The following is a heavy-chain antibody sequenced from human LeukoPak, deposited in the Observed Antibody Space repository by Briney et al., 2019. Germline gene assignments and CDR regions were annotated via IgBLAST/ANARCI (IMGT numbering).Heavy chain of an antibody. V-gene: IGHV3-49*03. J-gene: IGHJ4*02. CDR1: GFTISDYA. Sequence: PGGSLRLSCAASGFTISDYAMSWFRQAPGKGLEWVALIRGTPYGGTTEYAASVKGRFTISRDDSKSIAYLQMNSLKTEDTAVYYCTRAGKPPYFDYWGQGTLVIVSS. CDR2: IRGTPYGGTT. CDR3: TRAGKPPYFDY.